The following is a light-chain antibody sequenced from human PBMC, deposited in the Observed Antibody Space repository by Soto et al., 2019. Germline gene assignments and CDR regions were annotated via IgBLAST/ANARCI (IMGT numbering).Light chain of an antibody. CDR3: QQYYSYPWT. CDR1: QGISSY. CDR2: AAS. J-gene: IGKJ1*01. Sequence: IRMTQSPSSLSASTGDRVTITCRASQGISSYLAWYQQKPGKAPKLLIYAASTLQSGVPSRFSGSGSGTDFTLTISCLQSEDFATYYCQQYYSYPWTVGQGTKVDIK. V-gene: IGKV1-8*01.